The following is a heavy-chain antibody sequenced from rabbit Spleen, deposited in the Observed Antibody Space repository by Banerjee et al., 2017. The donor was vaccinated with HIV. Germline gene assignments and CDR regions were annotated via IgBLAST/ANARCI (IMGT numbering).Heavy chain of an antibody. Sequence: QQQLEESGGGLVKPGGTLTLTCKASGIDFSTYYYMYWVRQAPGKRPEWISCIAGSSSGFTYSATWAKGRFTCSKTSSTTVTLQMTSLTVADTATYFCARDTGSSFSSYGMDLWGPGTLVTVS. J-gene: IGHJ6*01. V-gene: IGHV1S45*01. CDR2: IAGSSSGFT. CDR3: ARDTGSSFSSYGMDL. CDR1: GIDFSTYYY. D-gene: IGHD8-1*01.